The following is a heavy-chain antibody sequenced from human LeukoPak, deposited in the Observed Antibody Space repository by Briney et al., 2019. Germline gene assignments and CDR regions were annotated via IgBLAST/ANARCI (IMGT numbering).Heavy chain of an antibody. Sequence: GGSLRLSCAAPGFTFSNAWMSWVRQAPGKGLEWVSHITSSSSNINYADSVKGRFTTSRDNAKNSLYLQMNSLRAEDTAVYFCARRIREGYCSGGNCYSFGYWGQGALVTVSS. D-gene: IGHD2-15*01. CDR1: GFTFSNAW. CDR2: ITSSSSNI. CDR3: ARRIREGYCSGGNCYSFGY. V-gene: IGHV3-48*01. J-gene: IGHJ4*02.